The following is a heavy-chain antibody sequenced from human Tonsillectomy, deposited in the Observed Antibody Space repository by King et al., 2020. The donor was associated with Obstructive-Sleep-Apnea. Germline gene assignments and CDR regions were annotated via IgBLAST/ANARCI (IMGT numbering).Heavy chain of an antibody. J-gene: IGHJ4*02. Sequence: VQLVESGGGVVRPGGSLRLSCAASGFTFDDYGMNWVRQVPGKGPEWVSGINWNGGSTAYADSVKGRFTISRDNAKNSLYLQMNSLTAEDTALYHCARDPHKRIAGYSGHAYYFDYWGQGTLVTVSS. V-gene: IGHV3-20*01. CDR3: ARDPHKRIAGYSGHAYYFDY. D-gene: IGHD5-12*01. CDR1: GFTFDDYG. CDR2: INWNGGST.